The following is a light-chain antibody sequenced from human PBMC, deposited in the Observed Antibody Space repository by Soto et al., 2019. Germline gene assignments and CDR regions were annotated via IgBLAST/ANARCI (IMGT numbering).Light chain of an antibody. V-gene: IGLV2-8*01. Sequence: QSVLTQPPSASGSTGQSVTISCTGTSSDVGGYNFVSWYQQHPGKAPQLIIYEVTKRPSGVPDRFSGSKSGNTASLTISGLQAEDEADYYCCSYAGTFYVFGTGTKGTVL. CDR2: EVT. CDR3: CSYAGTFYV. CDR1: SSDVGGYNF. J-gene: IGLJ1*01.